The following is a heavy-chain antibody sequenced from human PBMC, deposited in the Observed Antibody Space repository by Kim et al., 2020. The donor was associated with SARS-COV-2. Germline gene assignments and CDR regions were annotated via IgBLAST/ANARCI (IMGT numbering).Heavy chain of an antibody. CDR2: IRSKVSGGTT. J-gene: IGHJ4*02. V-gene: IGHV3-49*04. CDR1: GFTFGDYG. CDR3: TRGGRIAGFADY. D-gene: IGHD1-26*01. Sequence: GGSLRLSCTASGFTFGDYGMGWVRQAPAQGLEWVGFIRSKVSGGTTEYAASVRGRFTISRDDSKNIAYLQMNSLKTEDTAVYYCTRGGRIAGFADYWGRGTQVTVSS.